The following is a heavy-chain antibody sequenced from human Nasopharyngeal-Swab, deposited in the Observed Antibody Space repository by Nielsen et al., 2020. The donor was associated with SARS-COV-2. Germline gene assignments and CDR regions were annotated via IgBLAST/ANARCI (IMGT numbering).Heavy chain of an antibody. CDR3: TRAKATSGYDAFDI. D-gene: IGHD3-22*01. Sequence: SLKISCAASGFTFNDYAMHWVRQAPGKGLEWVSGISWNSGSIGYADSVKGRFTISRDNAKNTLYLQMNSLRPEDTALYFCTRAKATSGYDAFDIWGQGTVVTVSS. V-gene: IGHV3-9*01. CDR2: ISWNSGSI. J-gene: IGHJ3*02. CDR1: GFTFNDYA.